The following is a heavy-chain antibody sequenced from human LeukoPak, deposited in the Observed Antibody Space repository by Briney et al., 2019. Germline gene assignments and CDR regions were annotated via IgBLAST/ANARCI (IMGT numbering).Heavy chain of an antibody. CDR1: GFTFSSSA. CDR2: ISASGGST. Sequence: TGGSLRLYCAASGFTFSSSAMSWVRQVPGKGLEWVSGISASGGSTYYADSLKGRFTISRDNSKNMLYLQMNSLRAEDTAVYYCAKESGALGAPLYDYWGRGILVTASS. D-gene: IGHD4/OR15-4a*01. CDR3: AKESGALGAPLYDY. V-gene: IGHV3-23*01. J-gene: IGHJ4*02.